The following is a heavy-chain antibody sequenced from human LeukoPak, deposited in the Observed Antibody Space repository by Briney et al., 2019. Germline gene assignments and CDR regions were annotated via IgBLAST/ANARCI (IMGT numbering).Heavy chain of an antibody. V-gene: IGHV3-23*01. D-gene: IGHD2-21*02. J-gene: IGHJ4*02. Sequence: GGSLRLSCAASGFTFSSHSMSWVRQPPGEGLEGVAAIITSGDSTTYRDSVKGQFTISRDNSRNRLYLQKNTLTVEDTAIYYSARRLLTGGVTDFFDFWGQGALVTVPS. CDR3: ARRLLTGGVTDFFDF. CDR2: IITSGDST. CDR1: GFTFSSHS.